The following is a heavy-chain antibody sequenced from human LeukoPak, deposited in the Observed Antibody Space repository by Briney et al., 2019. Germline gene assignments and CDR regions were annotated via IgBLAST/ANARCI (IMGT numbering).Heavy chain of an antibody. Sequence: GGSLRLSCAASGFTFSTYWMHWVRQAPGKGLVWLSRINSDGSSTSYADSVKGRFTISRDNAKNTLYLQMNSLRAEDTALYYCTRCRSNGSGCSGMDVWGQGTTVTVSS. CDR3: TRCRSNGSGCSGMDV. D-gene: IGHD3-22*01. CDR2: INSDGSST. V-gene: IGHV3-74*01. CDR1: GFTFSTYW. J-gene: IGHJ6*02.